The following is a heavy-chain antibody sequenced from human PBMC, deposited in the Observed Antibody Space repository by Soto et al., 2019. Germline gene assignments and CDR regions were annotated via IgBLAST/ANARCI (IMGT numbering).Heavy chain of an antibody. Sequence: QVQLVQSGAEVKKPGASVKVSCKASGYTFTSYGISWVRQAPGQELEWMGWISAYNGHTNYAQKLQGRVTMTTDTSTSTAYMELRSMRSDDTAVYYCARVGHYYDSSGTDYWCQGTLVTVSS. CDR3: ARVGHYYDSSGTDY. CDR2: ISAYNGHT. J-gene: IGHJ4*02. D-gene: IGHD3-22*01. V-gene: IGHV1-18*01. CDR1: GYTFTSYG.